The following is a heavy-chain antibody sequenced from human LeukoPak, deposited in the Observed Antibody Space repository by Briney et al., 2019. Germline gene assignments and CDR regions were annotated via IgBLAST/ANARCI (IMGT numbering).Heavy chain of an antibody. CDR1: GYYFVTYP. D-gene: IGHD3-22*01. J-gene: IGHJ3*02. Sequence: ASVKVSCKASGYYFVTYPINWVRQAPGQGLEWMGWIHPNTGGTKYAQKFQGRVTMTRDTSSSTAYMELSSLRSADTAVYYCASEYKYDSSGANAFDIWGQGTMVTVSS. CDR3: ASEYKYDSSGANAFDI. CDR2: IHPNTGGT. V-gene: IGHV1-2*02.